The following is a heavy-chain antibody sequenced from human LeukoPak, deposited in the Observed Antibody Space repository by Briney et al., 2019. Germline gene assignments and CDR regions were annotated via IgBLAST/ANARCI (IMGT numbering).Heavy chain of an antibody. D-gene: IGHD2-2*01. CDR1: GFTFSNYS. V-gene: IGHV3-21*01. CDR2: ISSSSSYI. CDR3: ARQVVPAATDY. J-gene: IGHJ4*02. Sequence: GGSLRLSCATSGFTFSNYSMNWVRQAPGKGLEWVSSISSSSSYIYYADSVKGRFTISRDNAKNSLYLQMNSLRAEDTAVYYCARQVVPAATDYWGQGTLVTVSS.